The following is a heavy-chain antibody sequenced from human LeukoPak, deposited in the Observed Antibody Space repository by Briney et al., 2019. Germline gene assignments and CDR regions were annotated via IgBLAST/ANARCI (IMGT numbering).Heavy chain of an antibody. CDR3: ARGGYYGAYYFDY. CDR2: IYHSGST. D-gene: IGHD3-22*01. Sequence: SGTLSLTCAVSGGSISSSNWWSWVRQPPGQGLEWIGEIYHSGSTNYNPSLKSRVTISVDKSKNQFSLKLSSVTAADTAVYYCARGGYYGAYYFDYWGQGTLVTVSS. CDR1: GGSISSSNW. V-gene: IGHV4-4*02. J-gene: IGHJ4*02.